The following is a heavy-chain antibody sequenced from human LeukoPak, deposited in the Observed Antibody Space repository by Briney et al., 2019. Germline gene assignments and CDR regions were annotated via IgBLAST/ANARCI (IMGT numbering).Heavy chain of an antibody. J-gene: IGHJ4*02. V-gene: IGHV4-39*01. Sequence: SETLSLTCTVSGGSITSNIHFWDWIRQPPGKGPEWVATIHSTGTSFYNPSLKSRATIFVDASQNQFYLKLTSVTAADTAVYYCARQTTGSYQWTFDFWGQGALVTVSS. CDR3: ARQTTGSYQWTFDF. CDR2: IHSTGTS. D-gene: IGHD1-26*01. CDR1: GGSITSNIHF.